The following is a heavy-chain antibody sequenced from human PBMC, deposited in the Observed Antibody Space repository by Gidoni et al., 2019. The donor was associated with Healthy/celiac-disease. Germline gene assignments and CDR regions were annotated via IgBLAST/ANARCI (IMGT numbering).Heavy chain of an antibody. CDR1: GGSISSYY. CDR3: ATGRFWSGLDY. V-gene: IGHV4-59*01. D-gene: IGHD3-3*01. CDR2: IYYSGST. Sequence: QVQLQESGPGLVKPSEPLSLTCTVSGGSISSYYWSWIRQPPGKGLEWIGYIYYSGSTNYNPSLKSRVTISVDTSKNQFSLKLSSVTAADTAVYYCATGRFWSGLDYWGQGTLVTVSS. J-gene: IGHJ4*02.